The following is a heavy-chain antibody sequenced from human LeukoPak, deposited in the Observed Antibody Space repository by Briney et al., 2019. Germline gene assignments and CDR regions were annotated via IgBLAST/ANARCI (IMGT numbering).Heavy chain of an antibody. V-gene: IGHV3-48*01. D-gene: IGHD6-19*01. CDR2: ISSSSSTI. CDR1: GFTFSSYS. CDR3: AGEKNSSGWYDDAFDI. J-gene: IGHJ3*02. Sequence: PGGSLRLSCAASGFTFSSYSMNWVRQAPGKGLEWVSYISSSSSTIYYADSVKGRFTISRDNAKNSLYLQMNSLRAEDTAVYYCAGEKNSSGWYDDAFDIWGQGTMVTVSS.